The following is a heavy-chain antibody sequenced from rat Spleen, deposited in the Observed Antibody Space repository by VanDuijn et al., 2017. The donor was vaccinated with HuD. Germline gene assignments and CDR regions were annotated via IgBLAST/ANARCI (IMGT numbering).Heavy chain of an antibody. V-gene: IGHV5-29*01. J-gene: IGHJ2*01. CDR3: ARQVTALDY. D-gene: IGHD1-10*01. CDR2: ISYDGSST. Sequence: EVQLVESDGGLVQPGRSLKLSCAASGFTFSDYGMAWVRQAPKKGLEWVATISYDGSSTYYRDSVKGRFTISRDNAKSTLYLQMDSLRSEDTATYYCARQVTALDYWGQGVMATVSS. CDR1: GFTFSDYG.